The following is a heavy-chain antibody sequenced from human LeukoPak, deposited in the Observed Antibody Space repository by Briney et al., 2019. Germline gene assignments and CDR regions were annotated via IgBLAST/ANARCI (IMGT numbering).Heavy chain of an antibody. D-gene: IGHD2-21*01. Sequence: GGSLRLSCATSGFNFSDSRMTWVRQAPGKGLRWVANINRDGTEKHFLDSIEGRFTISRDNRKKSLYLQMNSLRPQDTAVYFCVRGDWYFESWGQGTLVTVSS. CDR3: VRGDWYFES. CDR2: INRDGTEK. J-gene: IGHJ4*02. V-gene: IGHV3-7*04. CDR1: GFNFSDSR.